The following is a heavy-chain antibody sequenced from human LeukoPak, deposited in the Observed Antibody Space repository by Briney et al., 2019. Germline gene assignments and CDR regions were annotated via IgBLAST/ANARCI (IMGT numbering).Heavy chain of an antibody. CDR2: IKENESEK. V-gene: IGHV3-7*01. J-gene: IGHJ2*01. Sequence: GGSLRLSCTASGFTFSNSWMGWVRQAPGQGLEWVANIKENESEKYLADSVKGRFTFSTDNAKNPLYLHMNSLRAEDTAVYYCARIGGVWYFDLWGRGTLVTVSS. D-gene: IGHD4-23*01. CDR3: ARIGGVWYFDL. CDR1: GFTFSNSW.